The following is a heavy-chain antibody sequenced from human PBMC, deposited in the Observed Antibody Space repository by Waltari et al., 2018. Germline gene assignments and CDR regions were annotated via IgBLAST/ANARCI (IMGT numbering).Heavy chain of an antibody. V-gene: IGHV4-38-2*01. CDR2: VYHFGGS. CDR1: GDSITSASY. CDR3: ARHESAHYGGFDS. Sequence: QVQLQESGPGLVKPSETLSLTCAVSGDSITSASYWGWIRQPPGKGLEWIGYVYHFGGSSYNPSLKSRVTMSVDTSKRQLSLDLSSVTAADTAVYYCARHESAHYGGFDSWGRGTLVTVSA. D-gene: IGHD4-17*01. J-gene: IGHJ4*02.